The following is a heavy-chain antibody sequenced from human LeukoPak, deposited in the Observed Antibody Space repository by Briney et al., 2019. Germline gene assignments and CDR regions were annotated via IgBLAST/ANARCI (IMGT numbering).Heavy chain of an antibody. V-gene: IGHV4-34*01. D-gene: IGHD3-22*01. Sequence: SETLSLTCAVYGGSFSGYYWSWIRQPPGKGLEWIGEINHSGSTNYNPSLKSRVTISVDTSKNQFSLKLSSVTAADTAVYYCARMCSGYYHNWFDPWGRGTLVTVSS. CDR1: GGSFSGYY. J-gene: IGHJ5*02. CDR2: INHSGST. CDR3: ARMCSGYYHNWFDP.